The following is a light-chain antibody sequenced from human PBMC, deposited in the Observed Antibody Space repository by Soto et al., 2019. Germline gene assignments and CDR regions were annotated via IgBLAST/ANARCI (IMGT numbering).Light chain of an antibody. J-gene: IGKJ5*01. CDR1: QSVSSSY. CDR2: GVS. CDR3: QQYVNSPIT. Sequence: EIVLTQSPATLSLSPGERATLSCRASQSVSSSYLAWYQKNPGQAPRLLIYGVSSRATGIPDRFSGSGSGTDFTLTISRLEPEDFAVYFCQQYVNSPITFGQGTRLEIK. V-gene: IGKV3-20*01.